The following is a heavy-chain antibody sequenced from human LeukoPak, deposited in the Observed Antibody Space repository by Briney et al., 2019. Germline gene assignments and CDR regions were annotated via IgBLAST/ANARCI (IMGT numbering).Heavy chain of an antibody. CDR3: ARDGGGPSDAFDI. J-gene: IGHJ3*02. CDR1: GGSISSSSYY. Sequence: PSETLSLTCTVSGGSISSSSYYWGWIRQPPGKGLEWIGSIYYSGGTYYNPSLKSRVTISVDTSKNQFSLKLSSVTAADTAVYYCARDGGGPSDAFDIWGQGTMVTVSS. D-gene: IGHD2-15*01. CDR2: IYYSGGT. V-gene: IGHV4-39*07.